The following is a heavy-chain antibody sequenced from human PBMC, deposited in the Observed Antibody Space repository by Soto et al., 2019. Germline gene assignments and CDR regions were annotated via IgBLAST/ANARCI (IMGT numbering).Heavy chain of an antibody. V-gene: IGHV3-49*03. CDR2: IRSKAYGGTT. J-gene: IGHJ3*02. D-gene: IGHD5-12*01. CDR3: TRAPERWLQLKAFDI. Sequence: GSLRLSCTASGFTFGDYAMSWFRQAPGKGLEWVGFIRSKAYGGTTEYAASVKGRFTISRDDPKSIAYLQMNSLKTEDTAVYYCTRAPERWLQLKAFDIWGQGTMVTVSS. CDR1: GFTFGDYA.